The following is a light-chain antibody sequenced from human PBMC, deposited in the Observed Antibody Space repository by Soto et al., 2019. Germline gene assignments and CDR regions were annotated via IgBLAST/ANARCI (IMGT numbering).Light chain of an antibody. CDR3: QQYDSYSGT. CDR2: DAS. CDR1: QSISSS. V-gene: IGKV1-5*01. Sequence: DIQMTQSPSTLSASIGDRVAITCRASQSISSSLASYQQQPGKAPKLLMYDASNLESGVPSRFSGSGSGTEFTLPISSLQPDDFATYYCQQYDSYSGTFGQGTKVEI. J-gene: IGKJ1*01.